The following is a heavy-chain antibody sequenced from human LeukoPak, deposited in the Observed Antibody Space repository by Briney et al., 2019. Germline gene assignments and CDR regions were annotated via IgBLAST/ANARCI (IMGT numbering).Heavy chain of an antibody. CDR1: GGSISSGSYY. J-gene: IGHJ4*02. D-gene: IGHD2-2*01. Sequence: SETLSLTCTVSGGSISSGSYYWSWIRQPAGKGLEWIGRIYTGGSTNYNPSLKSRVTISVDTSKNQFSLNLNSVTAADTAVYYCARVPVYCSSTSCSFDYWGQGTLVTVSS. CDR2: IYTGGST. V-gene: IGHV4-61*02. CDR3: ARVPVYCSSTSCSFDY.